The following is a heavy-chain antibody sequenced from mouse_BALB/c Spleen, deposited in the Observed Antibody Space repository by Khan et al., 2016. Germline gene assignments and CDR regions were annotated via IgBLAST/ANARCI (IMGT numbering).Heavy chain of an antibody. Sequence: QIQLVQSGPELKKPGETVKISCKASGYNFTDYSMHWVKQAPGKGLKWMGWNNTATGEPTYADDFKGRFALSLETSASTAYLQITNLKNEDTATYLCARRVRWYFDVWGAGTTVTVSS. CDR2: NNTATGEP. J-gene: IGHJ1*01. CDR1: GYNFTDYS. V-gene: IGHV9-2-1*01. CDR3: ARRVRWYFDV. D-gene: IGHD2-14*01.